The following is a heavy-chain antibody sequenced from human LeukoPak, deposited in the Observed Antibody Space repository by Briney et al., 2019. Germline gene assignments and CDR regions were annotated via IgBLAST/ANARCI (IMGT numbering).Heavy chain of an antibody. D-gene: IGHD3-22*01. CDR1: GGSIHSSTYY. CDR2: VYYTGST. Sequence: SETLSLTCTVSGGSIHSSTYYWGWIRQPPGKGLEWIGSVYYTGSTYYNPSLKRPVTISVDTSKNQISLKLTSVTAADTAVYYCARDRARLGKIVAGSPTENWFDPWGQGTLVAVSS. J-gene: IGHJ5*02. V-gene: IGHV4-39*07. CDR3: ARDRARLGKIVAGSPTENWFDP.